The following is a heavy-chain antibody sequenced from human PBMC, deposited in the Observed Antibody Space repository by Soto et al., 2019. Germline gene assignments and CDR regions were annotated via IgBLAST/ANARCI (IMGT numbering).Heavy chain of an antibody. J-gene: IGHJ6*02. D-gene: IGHD4-4*01. V-gene: IGHV3-23*01. CDR1: GFTFSTYP. CDR3: VKPPVITASYYYYDMDV. CDR2: ISGSGIST. Sequence: GGSLRLSCAASGFTFSTYPMSWVRQAPGKGLEWVSGISGSGISTYYTDSVKGRFTISRDNSKYTVFLRMNSLRDEDTAVYYCVKPPVITASYYYYDMDVWGQGTTVTVSS.